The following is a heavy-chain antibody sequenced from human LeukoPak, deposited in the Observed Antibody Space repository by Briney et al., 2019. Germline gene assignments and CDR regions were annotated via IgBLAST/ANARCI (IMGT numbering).Heavy chain of an antibody. D-gene: IGHD3-22*01. CDR3: ARAGSDNYYSGVNY. CDR2: IYGNAGST. J-gene: IGHJ4*02. V-gene: IGHV3-23*01. Sequence: GGSLRLPRAASGFSFTNYWMHWVRQAPGKGLEWVSGIYGNAGSTFYADSVRGRFTISRDNSKNTLYLQMDSLRAEDTAIYYCARAGSDNYYSGVNYWGQGTLVTVSS. CDR1: GFSFTNYW.